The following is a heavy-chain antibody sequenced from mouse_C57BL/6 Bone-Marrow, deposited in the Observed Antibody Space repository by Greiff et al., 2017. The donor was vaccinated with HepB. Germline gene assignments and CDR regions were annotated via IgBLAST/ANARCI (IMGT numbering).Heavy chain of an antibody. J-gene: IGHJ3*01. CDR3: ARCAYGTWFAY. CDR2: IHPNSGST. Sequence: QVQLQQPGAELVKPGASVKLSCKASGYTFTSYWMHWVKQRPGQGLEWIGMIHPNSGSTNYNEKFKSKATLTVDKSSSTAYMQLSSLTSEDSAVYYCARCAYGTWFAYWCQGTLVTVSA. V-gene: IGHV1-64*01. D-gene: IGHD1-1*01. CDR1: GYTFTSYW.